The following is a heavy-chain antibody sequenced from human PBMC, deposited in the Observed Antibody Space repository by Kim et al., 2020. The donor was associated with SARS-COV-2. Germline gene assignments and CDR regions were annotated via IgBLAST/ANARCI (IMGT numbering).Heavy chain of an antibody. V-gene: IGHV4-34*01. Sequence: SETLSLTCAVYGGSFCGYYWSWIRQPPGKGLEWIGEINHSGSTNYNPSLKSRVTISVDTSKNQFSLKLSSVTAADTAVYYCARIPLLLWFGELLRANYYGMDVWGQGTTVTVSS. J-gene: IGHJ6*02. CDR2: INHSGST. CDR1: GGSFCGYY. CDR3: ARIPLLLWFGELLRANYYGMDV. D-gene: IGHD3-10*01.